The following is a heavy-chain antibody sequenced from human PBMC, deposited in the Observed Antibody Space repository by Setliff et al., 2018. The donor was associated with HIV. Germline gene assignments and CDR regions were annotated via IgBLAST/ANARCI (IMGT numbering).Heavy chain of an antibody. CDR2: FYTSGTT. D-gene: IGHD1-1*01. V-gene: IGHV4-61*09. CDR1: GGSLSSGSHY. Sequence: SETLSLTCSVSGGSLSSGSHYCTWLRQAAGKGLEWIGHFYTSGTTNYNPSLESRVTISVDTSKNQFSLKLSSVTAADAAVYYCARNSQKGIQPLLLASWGPGTLVTVSS. J-gene: IGHJ4*02. CDR3: ARNSQKGIQPLLLAS.